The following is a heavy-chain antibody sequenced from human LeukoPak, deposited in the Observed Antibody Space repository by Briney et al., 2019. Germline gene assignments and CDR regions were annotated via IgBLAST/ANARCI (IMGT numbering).Heavy chain of an antibody. J-gene: IGHJ1*01. V-gene: IGHV4-34*01. Sequence: SETLSLTCAVYGGSFSGYYWSWVRQPPGKGLEWIGEINHSGSTNYNPSLKSRVTISVDTSKNQFSLKLSSVTAADTAVYYCARWGDCSGGSCYGYFQHWGQGTLVTVSS. CDR3: ARWGDCSGGSCYGYFQH. CDR1: GGSFSGYY. CDR2: INHSGST. D-gene: IGHD2-15*01.